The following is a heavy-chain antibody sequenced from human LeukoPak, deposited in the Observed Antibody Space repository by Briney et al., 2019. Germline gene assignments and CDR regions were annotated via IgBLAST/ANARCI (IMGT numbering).Heavy chain of an antibody. J-gene: IGHJ1*01. D-gene: IGHD3-22*01. CDR3: ARATPFYYGGIDDYYLKYFHH. CDR2: INPNSGGT. V-gene: IGHV1-2*02. Sequence: ASVKVSCKASGYTFTDYYIHWVRQAPGQGLEWMGWINPNSGGTHYAQKFLGRVTMTRDTSISTVYMELSRLRSDDTAVYYCARATPFYYGGIDDYYLKYFHHWGQGTLVTVSS. CDR1: GYTFTDYY.